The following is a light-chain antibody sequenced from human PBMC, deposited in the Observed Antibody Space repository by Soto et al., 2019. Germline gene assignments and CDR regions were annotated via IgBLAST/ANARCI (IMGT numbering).Light chain of an antibody. Sequence: EIEMTQSPATLSVSVGERATLSCRASQSFTMSLAWYQQKPGQAPRLLFYKTSSRATGVPARFSGTGSGTDFTLTISSLQSEDFAVYYCQQSNKWPYTFGQGTKLDIK. CDR3: QQSNKWPYT. J-gene: IGKJ2*01. V-gene: IGKV3-15*01. CDR1: QSFTMS. CDR2: KTS.